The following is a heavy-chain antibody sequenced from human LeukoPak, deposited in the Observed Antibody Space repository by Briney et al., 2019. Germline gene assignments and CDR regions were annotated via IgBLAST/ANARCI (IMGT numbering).Heavy chain of an antibody. CDR2: IYYSGST. D-gene: IGHD3-3*01. Sequence: SETLSLTCTVSGGSISSSSYYWGWIRQPPGKGLEWIGSIYYSGSTYYNPSLKSRVTISVDTSKNQFSLKLSSVTAADTAVYYCARGITIFGVVIHFDYWGQGTLVTVSS. CDR1: GGSISSSSYY. V-gene: IGHV4-39*01. CDR3: ARGITIFGVVIHFDY. J-gene: IGHJ4*02.